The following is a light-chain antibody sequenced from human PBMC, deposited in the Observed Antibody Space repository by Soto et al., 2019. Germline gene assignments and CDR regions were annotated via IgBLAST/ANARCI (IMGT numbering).Light chain of an antibody. J-gene: IGKJ1*01. CDR3: QQYNNWPPWT. CDR2: AAS. CDR1: QSIGTY. V-gene: IGKV1-39*01. Sequence: DIQMTQSPSSLSASVGDRVTISCRASQSIGTYLNWYQQKPGRAPKLQIYAASNLQSGVPSRFSGSGSGTDFTLTIRSLQPEDFAVYYCQQYNNWPPWTFGQGTKVDIK.